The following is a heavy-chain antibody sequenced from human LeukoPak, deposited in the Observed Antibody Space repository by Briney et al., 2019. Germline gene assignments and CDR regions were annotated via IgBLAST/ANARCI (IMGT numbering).Heavy chain of an antibody. J-gene: IGHJ4*02. CDR1: GGSISSGSYY. V-gene: IGHV4-61*02. Sequence: SETLSLTCTVSGGSISSGSYYWSWIRQPAGKGLEWIGRIYTSGSTNHNPSLKSRVTISVDTSKNQFSLKLSSVTAADTAVYYCARDRRTGTTFSFDYWGQGTLVTVSS. CDR2: IYTSGST. D-gene: IGHD1-7*01. CDR3: ARDRRTGTTFSFDY.